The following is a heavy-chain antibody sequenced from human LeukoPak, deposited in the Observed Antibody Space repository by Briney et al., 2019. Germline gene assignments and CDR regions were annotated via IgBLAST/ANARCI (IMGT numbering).Heavy chain of an antibody. Sequence: ASVKASCKASGGTFSSYAISWVRQAPGQGLEWMGRIIPIFGTANYAQKFQGRVTITADKSTSTAYMELSSLRSEDTAVYYCARPRAHVLRYFDWLPLDYWGQGTLVTVSS. D-gene: IGHD3-9*01. J-gene: IGHJ4*02. CDR3: ARPRAHVLRYFDWLPLDY. V-gene: IGHV1-69*06. CDR1: GGTFSSYA. CDR2: IIPIFGTA.